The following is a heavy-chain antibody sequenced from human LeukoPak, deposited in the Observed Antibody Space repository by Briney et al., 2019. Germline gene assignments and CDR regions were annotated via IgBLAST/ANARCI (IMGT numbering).Heavy chain of an antibody. V-gene: IGHV1-2*02. J-gene: IGHJ4*02. CDR3: ARSYFHESSDYYFPTDY. CDR1: GYTLTGYY. D-gene: IGHD3-22*01. CDR2: TNPNIGGT. Sequence: ASVKVSCKASGYTLTGYYMHWVRQAPGQGREWMGWTNPNIGGTNYAQKFQGRVTMTRDTSTSTVYMEMSSLRSEDTAVYYCARSYFHESSDYYFPTDYWGQGTRVTVSS.